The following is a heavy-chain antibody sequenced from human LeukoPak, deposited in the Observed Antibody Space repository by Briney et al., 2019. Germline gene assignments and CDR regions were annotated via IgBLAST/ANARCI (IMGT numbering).Heavy chain of an antibody. CDR2: IYYSGST. CDR1: GGSISSYY. CDR3: ARRQYYYGSGSYRGDAEKYWFDP. Sequence: PSEALSLTCTVSGGSISSYYWSWIRQPPGKGLEWIGYIYYSGSTNYNPSLKSRVTISVDTSKNQFSLKLSSVTAADTAVYYCARRQYYYGSGSYRGDAEKYWFDPWGQGTLVTVSS. D-gene: IGHD3-10*01. J-gene: IGHJ5*02. V-gene: IGHV4-59*01.